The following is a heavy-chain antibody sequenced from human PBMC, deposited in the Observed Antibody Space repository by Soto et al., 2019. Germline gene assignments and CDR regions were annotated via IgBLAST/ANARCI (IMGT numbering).Heavy chain of an antibody. CDR3: ARGVNDDS. CDR1: GFSVGGNH. CDR2: IHTSGDT. D-gene: IGHD2-8*01. Sequence: GSLRLSCAASGFSVGGNHLTWVRQAPGKGLEWVAVIHTSGDTYYADSVQGRFTISRDNSKNTVYLQMNSLRVGDTAMYFCARGVNDDSSGQGTLVTVSS. J-gene: IGHJ4*02. V-gene: IGHV3-53*01.